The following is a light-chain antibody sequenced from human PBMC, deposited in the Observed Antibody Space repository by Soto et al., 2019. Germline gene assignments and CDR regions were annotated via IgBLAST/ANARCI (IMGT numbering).Light chain of an antibody. CDR1: QGISSY. V-gene: IGKV1-9*01. J-gene: IGKJ4*01. CDR2: DAS. Sequence: DIQLTQSPSFLSASVGDRVSITCRASQGISSYLAWYQQRPGKAPKLLIYDASTLQSGVPSRFSGSGSGTEFTLTISSLQPEDFSTYYCQQISSFPVTFGGGTKVDIK. CDR3: QQISSFPVT.